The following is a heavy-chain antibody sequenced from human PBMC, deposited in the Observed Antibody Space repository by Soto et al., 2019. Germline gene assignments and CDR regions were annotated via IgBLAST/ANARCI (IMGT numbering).Heavy chain of an antibody. Sequence: PSETLSLTCTVSGGSISSYYWSWIRQPPGKGLEWIGYIYYSGSTNYNPSLKSRVTISVDMSKNQFSLKLSSVTAADTAVYYCARGDDYGDYFWFDPWGQGTLVTVSS. CDR3: ARGDDYGDYFWFDP. D-gene: IGHD4-17*01. V-gene: IGHV4-59*01. J-gene: IGHJ5*02. CDR2: IYYSGST. CDR1: GGSISSYY.